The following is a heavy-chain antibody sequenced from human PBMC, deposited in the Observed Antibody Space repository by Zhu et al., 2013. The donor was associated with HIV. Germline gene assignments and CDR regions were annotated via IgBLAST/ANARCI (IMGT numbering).Heavy chain of an antibody. D-gene: IGHD1-26*01. V-gene: IGHV1-18*04. CDR3: GRDAVGATGFDI. Sequence: QVQLVQSGAQVKKPGASVKVSCRASAYTFTGNYINWVRQVPGQGLEFMGWGSTYNLYRMLAPKFQGRVTMTTDKSTSTVYMELRSLRSDDTATYYCGRDAVGATGFDIWGQGTMVIVSS. CDR2: GSTYNLYR. CDR1: AYTFTGNY. J-gene: IGHJ3*02.